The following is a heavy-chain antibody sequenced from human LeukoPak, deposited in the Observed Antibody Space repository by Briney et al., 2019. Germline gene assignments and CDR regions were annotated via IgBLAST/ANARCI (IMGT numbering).Heavy chain of an antibody. D-gene: IGHD3-10*01. CDR2: ISGSGDST. CDR1: GFTCSSYA. V-gene: IGHV3-23*01. CDR3: AKASRLLHGSGSYPGYFDY. Sequence: PGGSLRLSCAASGFTCSSYAMSWVRQAPGKGLEWVSSISGSGDSTYYADSVKGRFTISRDNSKNTLYLQMNSLRAEDTAVYYCAKASRLLHGSGSYPGYFDYWGQGALVTVSS. J-gene: IGHJ4*02.